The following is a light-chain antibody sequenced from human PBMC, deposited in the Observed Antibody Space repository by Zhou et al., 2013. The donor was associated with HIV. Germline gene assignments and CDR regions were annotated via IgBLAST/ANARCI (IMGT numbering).Light chain of an antibody. CDR2: GAS. V-gene: IGKV1-8*01. CDR3: QQYYDSVWT. Sequence: IQMTQSPSSVSASVGDRVTITCRASHYIGTYLAWYQQKPGKAPNLLIYGASTLQSGVPPRFGGSGSGTDFTLTISCLQSDDFATYYCQQYYDSVWTFGQGTKVET. J-gene: IGKJ1*01. CDR1: HYIGTY.